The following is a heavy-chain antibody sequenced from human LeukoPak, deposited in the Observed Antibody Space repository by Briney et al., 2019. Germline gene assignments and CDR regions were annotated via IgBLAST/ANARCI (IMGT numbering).Heavy chain of an antibody. CDR3: ARESESYDSSGSTFGY. Sequence: GGSLRLSCAASGFSFSSYGMHWVRQAPGKGLEWVAFIRYDGSNKYYADSVKGRFTISRDNSKNTLYLQMNSLRAEDTAVYYCARESESYDSSGSTFGYWGQGTLVTVSS. J-gene: IGHJ4*02. CDR1: GFSFSSYG. V-gene: IGHV3-30*02. D-gene: IGHD3-22*01. CDR2: IRYDGSNK.